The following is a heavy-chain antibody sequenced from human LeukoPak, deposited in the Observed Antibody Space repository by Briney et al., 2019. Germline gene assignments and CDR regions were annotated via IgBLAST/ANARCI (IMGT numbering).Heavy chain of an antibody. J-gene: IGHJ5*02. CDR1: GFTFSDSA. Sequence: GGSLRLSCVASGFTFSDSAMNWVRQAPGKELEWVSSISSSSSYMYYSDSVKGRFTISRDNAKNSLYLQMSGLRVEDTGVYHCAGEISNWFDPWGQGTLVTVSS. D-gene: IGHD3-16*01. CDR3: AGEISNWFDP. CDR2: ISSSSSYM. V-gene: IGHV3-21*01.